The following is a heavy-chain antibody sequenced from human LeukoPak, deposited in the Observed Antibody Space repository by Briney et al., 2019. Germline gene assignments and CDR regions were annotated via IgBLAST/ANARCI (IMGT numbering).Heavy chain of an antibody. D-gene: IGHD3-3*01. J-gene: IGHJ4*02. V-gene: IGHV3-30*03. CDR1: GFTFSSYG. Sequence: PGRSLRLSCAASGFTFSSYGVHWVRQAPGKGLEWVAVISYDGSNKYYADSVKGRFTISRDNSKNTLYLQMGSLRAEDMAVYYCARARYDFWSGYYNLRGFDYWGQGTPVTVSS. CDR3: ARARYDFWSGYYNLRGFDY. CDR2: ISYDGSNK.